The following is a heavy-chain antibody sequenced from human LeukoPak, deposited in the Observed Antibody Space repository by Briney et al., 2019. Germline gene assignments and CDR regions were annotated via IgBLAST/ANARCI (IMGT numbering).Heavy chain of an antibody. D-gene: IGHD1-1*01. Sequence: GGSLRLSCAASGFTFSDYYMHWVRQGPGEGPVWVSRISNEGSTTFYADSVKGRFTISRDNAKNALYLEMNSLRAEDTAVYYCVRDSRTGVDYWGQGTRVTVSS. CDR2: ISNEGSTT. J-gene: IGHJ4*02. CDR1: GFTFSDYY. CDR3: VRDSRTGVDY. V-gene: IGHV3-74*01.